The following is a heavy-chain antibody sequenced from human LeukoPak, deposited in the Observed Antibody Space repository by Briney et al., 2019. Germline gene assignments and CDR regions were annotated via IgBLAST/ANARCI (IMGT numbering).Heavy chain of an antibody. V-gene: IGHV1-69*01. CDR1: GGTFSSYA. D-gene: IGHD6-13*01. Sequence: SVTVSCKASGGTFSSYAISWVRQAPGQGLEWMGGIIPIFGTANYAQKFQGRVTITADESTSTAYMELSSLRSEDTAVYYCARHAGIAAPLFDYWGQGTLVTVSS. CDR3: ARHAGIAAPLFDY. CDR2: IIPIFGTA. J-gene: IGHJ4*02.